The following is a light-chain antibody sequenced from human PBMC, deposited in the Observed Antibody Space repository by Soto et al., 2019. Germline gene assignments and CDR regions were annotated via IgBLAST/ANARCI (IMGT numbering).Light chain of an antibody. Sequence: IVLTQSPGTLSLSPGERATLSCRASQSVSSSFLAWYQQKPGQAPRLLIYGASSRATGIPDRFSGSASGTDFTLTISGLQPDDFAIYFCQQSYSLPLTFGPGTKVDV. CDR2: GAS. J-gene: IGKJ3*01. CDR3: QQSYSLPLT. V-gene: IGKV3-20*01. CDR1: QSVSSSF.